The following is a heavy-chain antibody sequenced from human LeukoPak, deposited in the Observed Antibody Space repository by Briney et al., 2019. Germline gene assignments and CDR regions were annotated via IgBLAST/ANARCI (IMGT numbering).Heavy chain of an antibody. V-gene: IGHV3-74*01. CDR3: GRGGPPYAVDH. D-gene: IGHD3-16*01. Sequence: PGGSLRLSCAASGFTFSDYYMSWIRQAPGKGLVWVSHINGDGTVTDYADSVKGRYTISRDNAKNTLYLQMNNLRTDDTAVYYCGRGGPPYAVDHCGQGTLVTVSS. J-gene: IGHJ4*02. CDR1: GFTFSDYY. CDR2: INGDGTVT.